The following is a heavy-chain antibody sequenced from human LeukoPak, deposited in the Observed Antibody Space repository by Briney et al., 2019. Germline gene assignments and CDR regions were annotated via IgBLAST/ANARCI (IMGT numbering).Heavy chain of an antibody. CDR3: VRTRAAAGDL. CDR2: ICHGGTT. V-gene: IGHV4-39*01. Sequence: SETLSLTCTVSGGSTNSGIHCWGWIRQPPGKELGWIGSICHGGTTHYHPLLKSRVTISGDTSKNQFSPKMTPVTAADTAVYYCVRTRAAAGDLWGQGTLVTVSS. J-gene: IGHJ5*02. CDR1: GGSTNSGIHC. D-gene: IGHD6-13*01.